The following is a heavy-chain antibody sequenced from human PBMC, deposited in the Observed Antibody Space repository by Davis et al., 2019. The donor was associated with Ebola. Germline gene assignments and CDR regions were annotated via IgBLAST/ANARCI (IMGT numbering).Heavy chain of an antibody. CDR1: GGSFSGYY. CDR2: INHSGST. Sequence: GSLRLSCAVSGGSFSGYYWSWIRQPPGKGLEWIGEINHSGSTNYNPSLKSRVTISVDTSKNQFSLKLSSVTAADTAVYYCARGFRFLEWLFSYYGMDVWGKGTTVTVSS. J-gene: IGHJ6*04. CDR3: ARGFRFLEWLFSYYGMDV. D-gene: IGHD3-3*01. V-gene: IGHV4-34*01.